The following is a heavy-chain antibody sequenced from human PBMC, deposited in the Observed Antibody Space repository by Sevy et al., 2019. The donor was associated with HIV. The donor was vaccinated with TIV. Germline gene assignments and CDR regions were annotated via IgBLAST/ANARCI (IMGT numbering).Heavy chain of an antibody. CDR3: TREAVTMARGIYIVVDL. CDR1: GFSLGGYC. V-gene: IGHV3-49*03. CDR2: VRDRGYGGTT. J-gene: IGHJ4*03. D-gene: IGHD3-10*01. Sequence: GGSLRLSCTASGFSLGGYCVSWFRQAPGKGLEWVGDVRDRGYGGTTEYAGYVKGRFTSSRDDSINIAYLQMDSLNTEDTGGYYCTREAVTMARGIYIVVDLGGEGTLVTVSS.